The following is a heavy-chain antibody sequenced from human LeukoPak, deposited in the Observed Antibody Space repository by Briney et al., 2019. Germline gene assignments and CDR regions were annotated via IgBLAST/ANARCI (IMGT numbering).Heavy chain of an antibody. CDR3: ARRDSIGSSWFFDY. V-gene: IGHV3-74*03. D-gene: IGHD6-13*01. CDR2: INGDGSRT. CDR1: GLTFSSYW. Sequence: PGGSLRLSCAASGLTFSSYWMHWVRQAPGKGLVWVSRINGDGSRTTYADSVKGRFTISRDNAKNTLYLQMNSLRAEDTAVYYCARRDSIGSSWFFDYWGQGTLVTVSS. J-gene: IGHJ4*02.